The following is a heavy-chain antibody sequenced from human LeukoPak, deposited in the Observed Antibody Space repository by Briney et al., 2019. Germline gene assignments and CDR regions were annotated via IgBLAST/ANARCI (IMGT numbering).Heavy chain of an antibody. Sequence: GGSLRLSCAASGFTFSSYAMHWVRQAPGKRLEWVAVISYDGSNKYYADSVKGRFTISRDNSKNTLYLQMNSLRAEDTAVYYCARGGYYYDSSGYYSYFLDYWGQGTLVTVSS. D-gene: IGHD3-22*01. CDR2: ISYDGSNK. CDR3: ARGGYYYDSSGYYSYFLDY. V-gene: IGHV3-30-3*01. CDR1: GFTFSSYA. J-gene: IGHJ4*02.